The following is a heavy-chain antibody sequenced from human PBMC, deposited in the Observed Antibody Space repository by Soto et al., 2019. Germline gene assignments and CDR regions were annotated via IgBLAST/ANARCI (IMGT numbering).Heavy chain of an antibody. V-gene: IGHV3-53*02. J-gene: IGHJ6*02. CDR2: IYSGGST. D-gene: IGHD1-26*01. CDR3: ARVDGSGSYDDYYYYGMDV. CDR1: GFTVSSNY. Sequence: EVQLVETGGGLIQPGGSLRLSCAASGFTVSSNYMSWVRQAPGKGLEWVSVIYSGGSTYYADSVKGRFTISRDNSKNPLYLQMNSLRAEDTAVYYCARVDGSGSYDDYYYYGMDVWGQGTTVTVSS.